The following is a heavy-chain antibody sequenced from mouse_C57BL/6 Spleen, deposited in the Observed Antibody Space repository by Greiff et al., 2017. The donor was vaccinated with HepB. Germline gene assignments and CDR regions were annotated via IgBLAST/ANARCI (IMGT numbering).Heavy chain of an antibody. Sequence: QVQLQQPGAELVRPGTSVKLSCKASGYTFTSYWMHWVKQRPGQGLEWIGVIDPSDSYTNYNQKFKGKATLTVDTSSSTAYMQLSSLTSEDSAVYYCARAQCAYWGQGTLVTVSA. V-gene: IGHV1-59*01. D-gene: IGHD6-1*01. CDR2: IDPSDSYT. CDR1: GYTFTSYW. CDR3: ARAQCAY. J-gene: IGHJ3*01.